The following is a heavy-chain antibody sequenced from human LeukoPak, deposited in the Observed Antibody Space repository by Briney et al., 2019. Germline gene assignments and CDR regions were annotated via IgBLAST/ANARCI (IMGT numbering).Heavy chain of an antibody. D-gene: IGHD6-19*01. V-gene: IGHV4-34*01. CDR3: ARPYTSDYRGAFDI. CDR2: VNHSGHT. J-gene: IGHJ3*02. Sequence: PSETLSLTCTVSDGSFSGYYWSWISQPPGKGLEWIGEVNHSGHTNYKASLKSRVTMSVDTSRNQFSLKLSSVTAADTAVYYCARPYTSDYRGAFDIWGQGTMVTVSS. CDR1: DGSFSGYY.